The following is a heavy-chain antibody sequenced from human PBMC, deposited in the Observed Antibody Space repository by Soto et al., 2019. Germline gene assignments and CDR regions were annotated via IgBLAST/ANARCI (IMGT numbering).Heavy chain of an antibody. V-gene: IGHV1-3*01. D-gene: IGHD6-13*01. CDR1: GYTFTGYY. CDR3: ARGSGYSSSWWYRFEI. Sequence: ASVKVSCKASGYTFTGYYMHWVRQAPGQRLEWMGWINAGNGNTKYSQKFQGRVTITRDTSASTAFMELSSLRSEDTAVYYCARGSGYSSSWWYRFEIWGQGTMVTVSS. CDR2: INAGNGNT. J-gene: IGHJ3*02.